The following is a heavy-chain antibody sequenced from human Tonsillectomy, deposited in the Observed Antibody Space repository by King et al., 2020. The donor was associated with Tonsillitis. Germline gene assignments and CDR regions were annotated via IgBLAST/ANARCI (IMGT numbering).Heavy chain of an antibody. J-gene: IGHJ4*02. Sequence: VQLVESGGGLVQSGDSLRLSCAASGFTISSYAMAWVRQAPGKGLEWVSGLSGSGGGTYYADSVKGRFTISRDNSKNTLYLQMSSLRAEDTAVYYCAKDWGRMGGGATIGDWGQGTLVTVSS. CDR1: GFTISSYA. CDR2: LSGSGGGT. CDR3: AKDWGRMGGGATIGD. D-gene: IGHD1-26*01. V-gene: IGHV3-23*04.